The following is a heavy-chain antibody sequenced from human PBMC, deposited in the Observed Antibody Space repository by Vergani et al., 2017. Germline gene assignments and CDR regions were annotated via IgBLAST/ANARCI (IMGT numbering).Heavy chain of an antibody. J-gene: IGHJ6*02. CDR1: GFSFSNAW. D-gene: IGHD1-26*01. CDR2: IKSQIDGGTT. CDR3: AKKGGSLYYYGVDV. V-gene: IGHV3-15*01. Sequence: AASGFSFSNAWMTWVRQGPGKGLEWVGRIKSQIDGGTTDYAAPVKGRFTISRDNSKDTLFLQMNGLRPEDTGTYFCAKKGGSLYYYGVDVWGQGTTITVSS.